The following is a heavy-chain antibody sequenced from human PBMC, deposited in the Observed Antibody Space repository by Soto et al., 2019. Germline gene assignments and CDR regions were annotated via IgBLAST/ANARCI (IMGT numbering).Heavy chain of an antibody. D-gene: IGHD3-22*01. Sequence: KTSETLSLTCTVAGDSVSSGTYYWSWIRQPPGKGLEWIGNIHYSGSTNYNPSLKSRVTMSVDTSKNQFSLKLTVVTAADTAMFYCARSSFYYDTSGYAVAWFDPWGQGTPVTVSS. CDR3: ARSSFYYDTSGYAVAWFDP. CDR2: IHYSGST. CDR1: GDSVSSGTYY. J-gene: IGHJ5*02. V-gene: IGHV4-61*01.